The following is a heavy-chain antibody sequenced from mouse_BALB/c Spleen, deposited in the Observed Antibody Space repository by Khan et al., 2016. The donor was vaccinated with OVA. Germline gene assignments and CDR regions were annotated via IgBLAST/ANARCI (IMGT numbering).Heavy chain of an antibody. CDR2: INPSSGYT. CDR3: SRGGTGAWFDY. CDR1: GYTFTSYT. Sequence: VELVESGAELARPGASVKMSCKASGYTFTSYTMHWVRQRPGQGLEWIGYINPSSGYTNYNQKFKEKATFTADKSSRTAYMQLSILTSEDSAVYYCSRGGTGAWFDYWGQGTLVTVSA. D-gene: IGHD4-1*01. V-gene: IGHV1-4*01. J-gene: IGHJ3*01.